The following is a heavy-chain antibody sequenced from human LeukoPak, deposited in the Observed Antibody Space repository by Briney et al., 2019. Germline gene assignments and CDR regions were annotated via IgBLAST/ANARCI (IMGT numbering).Heavy chain of an antibody. CDR3: ARGQRYCSGGSCYGYYYYGMDV. Sequence: SETLSLTCAVYGGSFSGYYWSWIRQPPGKGLEWIGEINHSGSTNYNPSLKRRVTISVDTSKNQFSPKLSSVTAADTAVYYCARGQRYCSGGSCYGYYYYGMDVWGKGTTVTVSS. J-gene: IGHJ6*04. CDR1: GGSFSGYY. D-gene: IGHD2-15*01. V-gene: IGHV4-34*01. CDR2: INHSGST.